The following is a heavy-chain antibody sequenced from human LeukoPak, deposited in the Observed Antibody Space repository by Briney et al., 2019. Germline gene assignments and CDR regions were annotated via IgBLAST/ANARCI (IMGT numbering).Heavy chain of an antibody. J-gene: IGHJ3*02. V-gene: IGHV3-30*02. CDR1: GFTFSSYA. Sequence: GGSLRLSCAASGFTFSSYAMSWVRQAPGKGLEWVAFIRYDGSNKYYADSVKGRFTISRDNSKSTLYLQMNSLRAEDTAVYYCATLYDRDSSSWYGFNAFDIWGQGTMVTVSS. CDR3: ATLYDRDSSSWYGFNAFDI. CDR2: IRYDGSNK. D-gene: IGHD6-13*01.